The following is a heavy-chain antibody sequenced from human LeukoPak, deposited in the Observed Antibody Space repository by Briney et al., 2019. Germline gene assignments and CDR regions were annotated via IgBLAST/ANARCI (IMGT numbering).Heavy chain of an antibody. D-gene: IGHD2-15*01. CDR3: ARAGHPTDFVVVPSAHSDLGTFDY. CDR1: GYTFTGFY. V-gene: IGHV1-2*02. Sequence: EASVKVSCKASGYTFTGFYLHWVRQAPGQGLEWMGWINPKTGATNYAQKFQGRVTLTSDTSISTTQMEVTSLRSDDTAVYYCARAGHPTDFVVVPSAHSDLGTFDYWGQGSLVTVSS. J-gene: IGHJ4*02. CDR2: INPKTGAT.